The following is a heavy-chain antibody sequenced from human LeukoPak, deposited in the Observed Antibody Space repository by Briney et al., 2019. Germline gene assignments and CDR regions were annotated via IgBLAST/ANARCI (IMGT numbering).Heavy chain of an antibody. J-gene: IGHJ4*02. CDR1: GFTFSNAW. V-gene: IGHV3-15*01. CDR2: IKSKTDSGTT. CDR3: TTRPLSDYGGDY. D-gene: IGHD4-23*01. Sequence: KPGGSLRLSCAASGFTFSNAWMSWVRQAPGKGLEWVGRIKSKTDSGTTDYAAPVKGRFTISRDDPKNTLYLQMNSLKTEDTAVYYCTTRPLSDYGGDYWGQGTLVTVSS.